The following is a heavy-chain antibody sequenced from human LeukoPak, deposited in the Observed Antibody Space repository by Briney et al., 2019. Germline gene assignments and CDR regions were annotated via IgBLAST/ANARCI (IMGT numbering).Heavy chain of an antibody. CDR3: ASDKRVGSGYYYVGYYYYMDV. CDR1: GGSISSGSYY. Sequence: PSETLSLTCTVSGGSISSGSYYWSRIRQPAGKGLEWIGRIYTSGSTNYNPSLKSRVTISVDTSKNQFSLKLSSVTAADTAVYYCASDKRVGSGYYYVGYYYYMDVWGKGTTVTISS. CDR2: IYTSGST. J-gene: IGHJ6*03. D-gene: IGHD3-22*01. V-gene: IGHV4-61*02.